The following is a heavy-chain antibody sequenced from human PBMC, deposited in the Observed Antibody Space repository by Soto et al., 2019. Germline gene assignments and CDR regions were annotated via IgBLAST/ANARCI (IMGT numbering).Heavy chain of an antibody. Sequence: EVQLLESGGGLVQPGGSLRLSCAASGFSFSTYAMNWVRQAPGKGLEWVSTISGSGGSIYYADSVRGRFTISRDNFKNTLYLEMNSLRAEDTALYYCARDGPTYPYGLERGTEYWGQGTLVTVSS. V-gene: IGHV3-23*01. J-gene: IGHJ4*02. D-gene: IGHD3-10*01. CDR1: GFSFSTYA. CDR3: ARDGPTYPYGLERGTEY. CDR2: ISGSGGSI.